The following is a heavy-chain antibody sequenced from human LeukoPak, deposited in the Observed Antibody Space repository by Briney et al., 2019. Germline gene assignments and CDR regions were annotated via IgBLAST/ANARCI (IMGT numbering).Heavy chain of an antibody. CDR1: VGSISSGNW. D-gene: IGHD2-2*02. J-gene: IGHJ6*02. Sequence: SETLSLTCAVSVGSISSGNWWTWVRQSPGKGLEWIGEIYHNGTLNYNPSLKSRVTISADSLKNHFSLKLTSVTAADTAVYYCATAPILRGEGGEHYKYGMDVWGQGTTVIVSS. V-gene: IGHV4-4*02. CDR3: ATAPILRGEGGEHYKYGMDV. CDR2: IYHNGTL.